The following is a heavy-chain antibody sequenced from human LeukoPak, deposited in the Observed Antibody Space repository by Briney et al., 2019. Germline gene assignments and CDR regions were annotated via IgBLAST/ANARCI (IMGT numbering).Heavy chain of an antibody. CDR3: ARDKTSGSYYVGFDY. D-gene: IGHD1-26*01. V-gene: IGHV4-59*01. CDR1: GGSISSSY. CDR2: IYYSGST. J-gene: IGHJ4*02. Sequence: SETLSLTCSVSGGSISSSYWSWIRQPPGKGLEWIGYIYYSGSTNYNPSLKSRVTISVDTSKNQFSLKLSSVTAADTAVYYCARDKTSGSYYVGFDYWGQGTLVTVSS.